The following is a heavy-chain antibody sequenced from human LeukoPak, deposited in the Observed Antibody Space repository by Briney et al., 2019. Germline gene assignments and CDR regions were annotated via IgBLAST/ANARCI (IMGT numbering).Heavy chain of an antibody. CDR1: GFTFSSFA. CDR2: ISYDGSNK. CDR3: ARDRASGSPAGFDY. V-gene: IGHV3-30*04. J-gene: IGHJ4*02. D-gene: IGHD3-10*01. Sequence: PGGSLRLSCAASGFTFSSFAMHWVRQAPGKGLEWVAVISYDGSNKYYADSVKGRFTISRDNSKITLYLQMNSRRAEDTSVFYCARDRASGSPAGFDYWGQGTLVTVSS.